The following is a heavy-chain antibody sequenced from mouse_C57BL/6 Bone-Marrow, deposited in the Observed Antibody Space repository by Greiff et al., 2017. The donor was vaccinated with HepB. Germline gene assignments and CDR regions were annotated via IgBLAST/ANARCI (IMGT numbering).Heavy chain of an antibody. J-gene: IGHJ1*03. CDR3: ARLCYFDV. CDR2: IDPSDSYT. V-gene: IGHV1-50*01. Sequence: QVQLQQPGAELVKPGASVKLSCKASGYTFTSYWMQWVKQRPGQGLEWIGEIDPSDSYTNYNQKFKGKATLTVDTSSSTAYMQLSSLTSEDSAVYSCARLCYFDVWGTGTTVTVSS. CDR1: GYTFTSYW.